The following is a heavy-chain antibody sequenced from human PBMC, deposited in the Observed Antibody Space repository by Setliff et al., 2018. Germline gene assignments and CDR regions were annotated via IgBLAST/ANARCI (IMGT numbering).Heavy chain of an antibody. D-gene: IGHD6-19*01. CDR3: AREQWLDPPGYYYMDV. J-gene: IGHJ6*03. V-gene: IGHV4-4*07. Sequence: SETLSLTCTVSGGSISSYYWSGIRQPAGKGLEWIGHIYIGGSANYNPSLKSRVTMSIDTSKNQFSLKLNSVTAADMAVYYCAREQWLDPPGYYYMDVWAKGTTVTVSS. CDR1: GGSISSYY. CDR2: IYIGGSA.